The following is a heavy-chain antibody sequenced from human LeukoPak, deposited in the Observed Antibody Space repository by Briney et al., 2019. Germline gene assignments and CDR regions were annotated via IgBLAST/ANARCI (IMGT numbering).Heavy chain of an antibody. CDR3: ARDISSGSLLQLHNDY. Sequence: ASVKVSCKASGYTFTSYYMHWVRQAPGQGLEWMGIINPSGGSTSYAQKFQGRVTMTTDTSTSTAYMELRSLRSDDTAVYYCARDISSGSLLQLHNDYWGQGTLVTVSS. V-gene: IGHV1-46*01. D-gene: IGHD1-26*01. J-gene: IGHJ4*02. CDR1: GYTFTSYY. CDR2: INPSGGST.